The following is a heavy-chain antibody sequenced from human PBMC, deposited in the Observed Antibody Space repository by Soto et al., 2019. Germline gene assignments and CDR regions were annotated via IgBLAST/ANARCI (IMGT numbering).Heavy chain of an antibody. V-gene: IGHV3-74*01. D-gene: IGHD2-15*01. CDR1: GFTLSSRW. Sequence: EVQLVESGGGLVQPGGSLRLSCAASGFTLSSRWMHWVRQAPGKGLVWVSRIKTDGSSTSYADSVKGRFTISRDNAQNTLYLQMNSLRAEDTAMYFCARDQDTYGQAVFDSWGQGTLVTVSS. CDR2: IKTDGSST. CDR3: ARDQDTYGQAVFDS. J-gene: IGHJ4*02.